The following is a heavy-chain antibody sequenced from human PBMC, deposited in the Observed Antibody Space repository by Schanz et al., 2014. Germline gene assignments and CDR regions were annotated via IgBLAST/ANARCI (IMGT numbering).Heavy chain of an antibody. CDR2: ITYNGGTI. CDR1: GITFSSHS. CDR3: AKGSRSGSKVMDV. Sequence: EVHLVESGGGLVQPGGSLRLSCAASGITFSSHSFNWVRQAPGKGLEWISYITYNGGTIYYADSVKGRFTISRDNSKNTLYLQMNSLRAEDTAIYYCAKGSRSGSKVMDVWGKGTTVTVSS. J-gene: IGHJ6*03. D-gene: IGHD3-10*01. V-gene: IGHV3-48*01.